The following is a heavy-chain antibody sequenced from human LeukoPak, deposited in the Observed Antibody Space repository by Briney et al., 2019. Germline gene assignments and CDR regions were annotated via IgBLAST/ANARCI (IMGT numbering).Heavy chain of an antibody. V-gene: IGHV1-2*02. Sequence: ASVKVSCKTSGYTFTGYYMHWVRQAPGQGLEWMGWINPNSGGTNYAQKFQGRVTMTRDTSISTAYMELSRLRSDDTAVYYCARDLYYDSSGYYGSSSDWYFDLWGRGTLVTVSS. D-gene: IGHD3-22*01. CDR3: ARDLYYDSSGYYGSSSDWYFDL. J-gene: IGHJ2*01. CDR1: GYTFTGYY. CDR2: INPNSGGT.